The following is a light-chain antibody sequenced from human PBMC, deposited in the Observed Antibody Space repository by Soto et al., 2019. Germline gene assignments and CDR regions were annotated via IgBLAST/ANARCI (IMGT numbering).Light chain of an antibody. CDR2: DAS. J-gene: IGKJ1*01. Sequence: EIVMTQSPATLSVSPGERATLSCRASQSLSSSLAWYQQKPGQAPRLLIYDASTRATDIPARFSGSGSGTEFTLTISSLQSEDSAVYYCLQYFRWRTFGQGTKVEI. CDR1: QSLSSS. CDR3: LQYFRWRT. V-gene: IGKV3-15*01.